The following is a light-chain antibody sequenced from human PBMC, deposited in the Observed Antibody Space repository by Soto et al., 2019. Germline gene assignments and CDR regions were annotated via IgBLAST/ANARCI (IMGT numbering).Light chain of an antibody. CDR1: QGISSY. J-gene: IGKJ1*01. Sequence: IRMTQSPSSFSASTGDRVTITCRASQGISSYLAWYQQKPGKAPKLLIYAASTLQSGVPSRFSGSGSGTDFNLTISCLQSEDFATYYCQQYYSYPWTFGQGTKVEIK. V-gene: IGKV1-8*01. CDR3: QQYYSYPWT. CDR2: AAS.